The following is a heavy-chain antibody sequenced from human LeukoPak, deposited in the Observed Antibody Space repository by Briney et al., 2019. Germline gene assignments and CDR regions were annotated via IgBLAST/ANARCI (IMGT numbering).Heavy chain of an antibody. Sequence: ASVKVSCKASGYTFTSYDINWVRQATGQGLEWMGWMNPNSGNTGYAQKFQGRVTMTRNTSISTAYMELSSLRSEDTAVYYCASGVMITFGGVIAVDAFDIWGQGTMATVSS. CDR2: MNPNSGNT. CDR3: ASGVMITFGGVIAVDAFDI. CDR1: GYTFTSYD. J-gene: IGHJ3*02. V-gene: IGHV1-8*01. D-gene: IGHD3-16*02.